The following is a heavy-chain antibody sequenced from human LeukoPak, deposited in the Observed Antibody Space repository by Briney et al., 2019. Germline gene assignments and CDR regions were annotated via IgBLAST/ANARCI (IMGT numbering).Heavy chain of an antibody. V-gene: IGHV3-48*03. D-gene: IGHD3-22*01. J-gene: IGHJ4*02. CDR2: ISSSGSTI. Sequence: PGGSLRLSCAASGFTFSSYEMNWVRQAPGKGLEWVSYISSSGSTIYYADSVKGRFTISRDNAKNSLYLQMNSLRAEDTAVYYCARDLDVYGDSSGLWGQGTLVTVSS. CDR1: GFTFSSYE. CDR3: ARDLDVYGDSSGL.